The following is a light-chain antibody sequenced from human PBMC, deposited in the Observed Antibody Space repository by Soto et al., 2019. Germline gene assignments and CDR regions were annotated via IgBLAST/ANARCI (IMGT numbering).Light chain of an antibody. V-gene: IGKV1-5*03. CDR1: QYMSSW. CDR2: QAS. J-gene: IGKJ2*01. CDR3: QQYYTYPYT. Sequence: DIQMTQSPSTLSASVGDRVTITCRASQYMSSWLAWYQEKPGKAPKLLIYQASILESAAPSRFSGSASATEFPLTISSLQPDDFATYYCQQYYTYPYTFGPGTKLEIQ.